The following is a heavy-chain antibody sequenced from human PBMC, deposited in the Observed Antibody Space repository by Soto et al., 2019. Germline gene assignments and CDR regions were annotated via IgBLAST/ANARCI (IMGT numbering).Heavy chain of an antibody. CDR2: ISSSSSTI. J-gene: IGHJ4*02. D-gene: IGHD3-22*01. CDR1: GFTFSSYS. Sequence: PGGSLRLSCAASGFTFSSYSMNWVRQAPGKGLEWVSYISSSSSTIYYADSVKGRFTISRDNAKNSLYLQMNSLRDEDTAVYYCARDDYYDSSGYIPSVDYWGQGTLVTVSS. V-gene: IGHV3-48*02. CDR3: ARDDYYDSSGYIPSVDY.